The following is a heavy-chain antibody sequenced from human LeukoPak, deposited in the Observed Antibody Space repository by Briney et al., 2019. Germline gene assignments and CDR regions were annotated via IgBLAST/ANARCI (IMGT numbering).Heavy chain of an antibody. CDR2: IYYSGST. D-gene: IGHD6-13*01. CDR3: ARAGVAAAGSYFDY. J-gene: IGHJ4*02. CDR1: GGFISSSSYY. V-gene: IGHV4-39*07. Sequence: SETLSLTCTVSGGFISSSSYYWGWIRQPPGKGLEWIGSIYYSGSTYYNPSLKSRVTISVDTSKNQFSLKLSSVTAADTAVYYCARAGVAAAGSYFDYWGQGTLVTVSS.